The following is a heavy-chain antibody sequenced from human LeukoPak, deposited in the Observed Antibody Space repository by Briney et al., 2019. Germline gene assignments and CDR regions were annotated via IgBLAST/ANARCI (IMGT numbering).Heavy chain of an antibody. V-gene: IGHV1-8*02. Sequence: SVKVSCKASGYIFPNYDINWVRQATGQGLEWMGWVNPNNGNTGFAQKFQGRVTMSRDTSISTAYMELRSLRSEDTAVYYCVRESTIEVAGSDAFDIWGQGTKVIVSS. D-gene: IGHD6-19*01. CDR1: GYIFPNYD. CDR3: VRESTIEVAGSDAFDI. CDR2: VNPNNGNT. J-gene: IGHJ3*02.